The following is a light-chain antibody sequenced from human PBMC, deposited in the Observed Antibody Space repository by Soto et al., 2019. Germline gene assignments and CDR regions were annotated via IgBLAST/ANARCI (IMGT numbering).Light chain of an antibody. CDR3: AAWDDSLSGSYV. CDR2: SNN. J-gene: IGLJ1*01. CDR1: SSNIGSNY. Sequence: QSVLTQPPSASVTPGQRVTSSCSGSSSNIGSNYVYWYQRLPGTAPKLLIYSNNQRPSGVPDRFSGSKSGTSASLAISGLRSEDEADYYCAAWDDSLSGSYVFGTGTKVTVL. V-gene: IGLV1-47*02.